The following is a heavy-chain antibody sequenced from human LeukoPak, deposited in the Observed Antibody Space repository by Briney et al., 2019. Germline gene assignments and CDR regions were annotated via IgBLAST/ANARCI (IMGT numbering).Heavy chain of an antibody. J-gene: IGHJ4*02. V-gene: IGHV1-2*02. D-gene: IGHD2-2*01. CDR2: INPYSGAI. Sequence: ASVKVSCKSSGFTFTDEYIHWVRQAPGQGREWMGWINPYSGAINYAQKLQGRVTLTRDTSISTAYMELSRLTSGDTAVYYCARDPKSQLLLDYWGQGTLVTVSS. CDR1: GFTFTDEY. CDR3: ARDPKSQLLLDY.